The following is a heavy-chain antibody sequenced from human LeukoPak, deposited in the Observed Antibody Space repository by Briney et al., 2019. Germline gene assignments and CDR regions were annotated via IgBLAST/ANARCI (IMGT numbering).Heavy chain of an antibody. CDR3: ARDAGYCSSSSCGAYFQH. J-gene: IGHJ1*01. D-gene: IGHD2-2*01. CDR1: GGSISRYY. Sequence: SETLSLTCTVSGGSISRYYWNWFRQPPGKGLEWIGYIYYTGSTNYNPSLKSRVIISVDTSKNQFSLKLSSVTAADTAVYYCARDAGYCSSSSCGAYFQHWSQGTLVTVSS. CDR2: IYYTGST. V-gene: IGHV4-59*01.